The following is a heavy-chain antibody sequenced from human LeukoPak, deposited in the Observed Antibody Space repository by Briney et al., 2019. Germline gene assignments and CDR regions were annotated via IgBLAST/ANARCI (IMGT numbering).Heavy chain of an antibody. CDR1: GFTSSSYW. V-gene: IGHV3-7*01. CDR3: ARGQQLN. J-gene: IGHJ4*02. CDR2: IKQDRSEK. Sequence: GGSLRLSCAASGFTSSSYWMSWIRQAPGKGLEWVANIKQDRSEKYYVDSVKGRFTISRDNAKNSLYLQMNSLRAEDTAVYYCARGQQLNWGQGTLVTVSS. D-gene: IGHD6-13*01.